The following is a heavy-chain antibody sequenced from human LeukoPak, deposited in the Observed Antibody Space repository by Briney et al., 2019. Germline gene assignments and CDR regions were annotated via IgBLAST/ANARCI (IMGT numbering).Heavy chain of an antibody. CDR2: IYHSGST. CDR3: ARLRGEATDWVGYFDY. D-gene: IGHD5-24*01. CDR1: GYSISSGYY. Sequence: PSETLSLTYAVSGYSISSGYYWGWIRQPPGKGPAWIGSIYHSGSTYYNPSLKSRVTISVDTSKNQFSLKLSSVTAADTAVYYCARLRGEATDWVGYFDYWGQGTLVTVSS. J-gene: IGHJ4*02. V-gene: IGHV4-38-2*01.